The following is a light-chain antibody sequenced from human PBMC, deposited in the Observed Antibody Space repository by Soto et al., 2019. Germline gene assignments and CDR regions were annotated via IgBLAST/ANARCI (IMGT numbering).Light chain of an antibody. Sequence: HSALTQPASVFCAPRQSSALSRTGNSKEVGNYNYVSWYQHHPGKAPKLMIYDVSNRPSGVSNRFSGSKSGNTASLTFSGLHPEDEADYYCHSYTSSSTYVFGTGTKVTVL. J-gene: IGLJ1*01. CDR2: DVS. V-gene: IGLV2-14*03. CDR3: HSYTSSSTYV. CDR1: SKEVGNYNY.